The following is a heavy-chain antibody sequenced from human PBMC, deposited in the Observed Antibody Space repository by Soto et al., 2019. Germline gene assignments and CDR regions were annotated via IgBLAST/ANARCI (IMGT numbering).Heavy chain of an antibody. V-gene: IGHV4-34*01. J-gene: IGHJ6*03. CDR3: ARASTVTTRGSNLYYYYSMDV. D-gene: IGHD4-4*01. CDR1: GGSFSGYY. CDR2: INHSGST. Sequence: PSETLSLTCAVYGGSFSGYYWSWIRQPPGKGLEWIGEINHSGSTNYNPSLKSRVTISVYTSKNQFSLKLSSVTAADTAVYYCARASTVTTRGSNLYYYYSMDVWGKGTTVTVSS.